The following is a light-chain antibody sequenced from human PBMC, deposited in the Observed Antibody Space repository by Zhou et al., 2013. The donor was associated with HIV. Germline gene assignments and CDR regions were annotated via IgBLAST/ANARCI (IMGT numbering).Light chain of an antibody. Sequence: DIVLTQSPGTLSLSPGERATLSCRASQSVASNYFGWYQHKPGQAPRLLIYGASYRATGIPDRFSGSGSGTDFTLSISRLEPEDSAVYYCHQHDSSSALSFGGGTKVEIK. CDR1: QSVASNY. V-gene: IGKV3-20*01. J-gene: IGKJ4*01. CDR2: GAS. CDR3: HQHDSSSALS.